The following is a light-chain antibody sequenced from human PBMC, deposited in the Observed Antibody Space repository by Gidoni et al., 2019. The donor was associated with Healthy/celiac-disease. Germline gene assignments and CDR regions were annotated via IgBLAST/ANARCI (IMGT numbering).Light chain of an antibody. CDR2: GNS. CDR1: SSNIWAGYD. V-gene: IGLV1-40*01. Sequence: QSVLTQPPSVSAAPGHSVTISCTGRSSNIWAGYDVHWYQQLPGTAPKLLIYGNSNRPSGVPDRFSGSKSGTSASLAITGLQAEDEADYYCQSYDSSLSGSVVFGGGTKLTVL. CDR3: QSYDSSLSGSVV. J-gene: IGLJ2*01.